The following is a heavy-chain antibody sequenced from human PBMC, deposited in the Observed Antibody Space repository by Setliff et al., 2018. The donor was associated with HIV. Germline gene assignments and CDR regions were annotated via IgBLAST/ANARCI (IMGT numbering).Heavy chain of an antibody. Sequence: VASVKVSCKVSGYTLTELSMHWVRQAPGKGLEWMGGFDPEDGETIYAQKFQGRVTMTEDTSTDTAYMELSSLRSEDTAVYYCASEFSSGYYYGTDAFDIWGQGTMVTVSS. CDR2: FDPEDGET. J-gene: IGHJ3*02. V-gene: IGHV1-24*01. CDR3: ASEFSSGYYYGTDAFDI. D-gene: IGHD3-22*01. CDR1: GYTLTELS.